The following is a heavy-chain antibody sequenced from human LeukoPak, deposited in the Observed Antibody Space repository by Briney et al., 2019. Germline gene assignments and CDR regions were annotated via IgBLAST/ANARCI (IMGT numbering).Heavy chain of an antibody. J-gene: IGHJ4*02. CDR3: ARDQKAAAGTHFDY. CDR1: GYTFTSYG. D-gene: IGHD6-13*01. Sequence: ASVKVSCKASGYTFTSYGISWVRQAPGQGLEWMGWISTYNGNTNYAQKLQGRVTMTTDTSTSTAYMELRSLRSDGTAVYYCARDQKAAAGTHFDYWGQGTLVTVSS. V-gene: IGHV1-18*01. CDR2: ISTYNGNT.